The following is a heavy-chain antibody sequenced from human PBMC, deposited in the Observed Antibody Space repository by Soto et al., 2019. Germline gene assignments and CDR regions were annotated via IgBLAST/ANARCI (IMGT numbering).Heavy chain of an antibody. CDR1: GFTVSSNY. J-gene: IGHJ3*02. Sequence: GGSLRLSCAASGFTVSSNYMSWVRQAPGKGLEWVSVIYSGGSTYYADSVKGRFTISRDNSKNTLYLQMNSLRAEDTAVYYCAGPYGGNSYDAFDIWGQGTMVTVSS. CDR2: IYSGGST. V-gene: IGHV3-66*01. CDR3: AGPYGGNSYDAFDI. D-gene: IGHD2-15*01.